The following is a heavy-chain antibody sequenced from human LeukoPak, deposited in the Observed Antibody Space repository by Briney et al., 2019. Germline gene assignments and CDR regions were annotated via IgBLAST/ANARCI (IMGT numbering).Heavy chain of an antibody. CDR2: INPNSGGT. V-gene: IGHV1-2*02. CDR3: ARVHSQQLIRGFDY. Sequence: ASVKVSCKTSGYTFTAYYMHWVRQAPGQGLEWMGWINPNSGGTNYAQNFQGRVTMTRDTSISTAYMELSGLRSDDTAVYYCARVHSQQLIRGFDYWGPGTRVTVSS. J-gene: IGHJ4*02. D-gene: IGHD3-16*01. CDR1: GYTFTAYY.